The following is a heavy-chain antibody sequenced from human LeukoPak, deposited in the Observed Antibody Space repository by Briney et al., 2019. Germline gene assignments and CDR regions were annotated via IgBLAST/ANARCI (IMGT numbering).Heavy chain of an antibody. J-gene: IGHJ4*02. CDR1: GFTFSDYY. D-gene: IGHD3-22*01. CDR2: IISIVGNT. Sequence: GGSLRLSCAASGFTFSDYYMSWDRHAPGDWLGWVSYIISIVGNTYYADSAKGRFTISRDNAKNSLYLQMNSLRDEDTAVYYCAGDYYDSSYWGQGTLVTVSS. V-gene: IGHV3-11*01. CDR3: AGDYYDSSY.